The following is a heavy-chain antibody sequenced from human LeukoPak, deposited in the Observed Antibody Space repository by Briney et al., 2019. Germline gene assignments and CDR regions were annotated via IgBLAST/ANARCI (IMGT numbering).Heavy chain of an antibody. CDR1: GGTFISYA. CDR3: ARDTLWTRDFDY. J-gene: IGHJ4*02. D-gene: IGHD2-21*01. V-gene: IGHV1-18*01. CDR2: ISAYNGNT. Sequence: GASVKVSCKASGGTFISYAISWVRQAPGQGLEWMGWISAYNGNTNYAQRLQGRVTMTTDTSTSTAYMELRSLRSDDTAVYYCARDTLWTRDFDYWGQGTLVTVSS.